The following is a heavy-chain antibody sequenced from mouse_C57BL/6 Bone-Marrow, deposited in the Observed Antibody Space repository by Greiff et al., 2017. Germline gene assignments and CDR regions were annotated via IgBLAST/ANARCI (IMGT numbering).Heavy chain of an antibody. V-gene: IGHV5-4*01. CDR1: GFTFSSYA. D-gene: IGHD2-5*01. J-gene: IGHJ2*01. CDR2: ISDGGSYT. CDR3: ARPPYYSNYVYFDY. Sequence: EVQRVESGGGLVKPGGSLKLSCAASGFTFSSYAMSWVRQTPEKRLEWVATISDGGSYTYYPDNVKGRFTISRDNAKNNLYLQMSHLKSEDTAMYYCARPPYYSNYVYFDYWGQGTTLTVSS.